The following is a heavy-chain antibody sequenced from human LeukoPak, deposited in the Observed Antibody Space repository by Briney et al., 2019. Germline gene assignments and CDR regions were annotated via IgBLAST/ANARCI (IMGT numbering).Heavy chain of an antibody. CDR3: AKEERAAAGRDFEY. CDR2: ISGSGGSL. D-gene: IGHD6-13*01. Sequence: PGGSLRLSCAASGFTFSSYAMSWVRQAPGKGLEWVSAISGSGGSLYYADSVKGRFTISRHNSQSTLHLQMNSPRAEDTAVYYCAKEERAAAGRDFEYWGQGTLVTVSS. V-gene: IGHV3-23*01. CDR1: GFTFSSYA. J-gene: IGHJ4*02.